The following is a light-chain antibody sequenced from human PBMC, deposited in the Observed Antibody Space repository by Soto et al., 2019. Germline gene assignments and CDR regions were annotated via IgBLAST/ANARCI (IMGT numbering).Light chain of an antibody. CDR3: QHLNGRFT. CDR1: QSISSW. Sequence: EIQMTESPSSVSASVGDRVTITCRASQSISSWLAWYQQKPGKAPKVLIYAVSTLQSGVSSRFSGIGFGTDFTLTISSMKPEDFATYYCQHLNGRFTFGPGTKVDIK. J-gene: IGKJ3*01. V-gene: IGKV1-12*01. CDR2: AVS.